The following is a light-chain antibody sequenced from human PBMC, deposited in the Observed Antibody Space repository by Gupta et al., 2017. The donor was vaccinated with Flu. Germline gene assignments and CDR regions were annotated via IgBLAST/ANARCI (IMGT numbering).Light chain of an antibody. CDR2: EVS. J-gene: IGLJ1*01. V-gene: IGLV2-8*01. Sequence: QAVTISCTGTSCDVGCYNYVSWYQPPPANAPNLIIYEVSRRPSGVPDRFSASKSGSTATLTVSGLQAEDEADYYCGSYADGRYVFGTGTKVTVL. CDR3: GSYADGRYV. CDR1: SCDVGCYNY.